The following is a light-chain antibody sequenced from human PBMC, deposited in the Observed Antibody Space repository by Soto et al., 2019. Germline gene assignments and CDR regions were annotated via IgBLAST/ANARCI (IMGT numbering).Light chain of an antibody. CDR3: QQYYSTWT. J-gene: IGKJ1*01. CDR1: QSVLSSSNDKNY. V-gene: IGKV4-1*01. Sequence: DIVMTHSPDSLAVSLGERATINCKSSQSVLSSSNDKNYLAWYQQKPGQPPKLLIYWASTRESGVPDRFSGSGSGTDFTPTISSLQAEDVAVYFCQQYYSTWTFGQGTKVDIK. CDR2: WAS.